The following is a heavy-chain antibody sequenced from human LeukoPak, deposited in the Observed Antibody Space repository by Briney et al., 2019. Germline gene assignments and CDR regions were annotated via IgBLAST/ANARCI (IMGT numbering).Heavy chain of an antibody. D-gene: IGHD3-22*01. CDR3: AKDKIVVAGNFDY. V-gene: IGHV3-23*01. CDR2: ISGGGGST. CDR1: GLTLSTYA. J-gene: IGHJ4*02. Sequence: GGSLRLSCAASGLTLSTYAMSWVRQAPGKGLEWVSAISGGGGSTYYADSVKGRFIISRDNSKNTLYLQMNSLRAEDTAVYYCAKDKIVVAGNFDYWGPGTLVTVSS.